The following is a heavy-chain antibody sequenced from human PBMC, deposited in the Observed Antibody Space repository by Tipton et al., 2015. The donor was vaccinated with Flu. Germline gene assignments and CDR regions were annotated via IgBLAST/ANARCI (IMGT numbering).Heavy chain of an antibody. D-gene: IGHD3-10*01. V-gene: IGHV4-61*01. CDR1: GGSVSSGSYY. CDR2: IYYSGST. CDR3: ARVAMVRGVVGSTGDYYYYGMDV. J-gene: IGHJ6*02. Sequence: TPSLTCTVSGGSVSSGSYYWSWIRQPPGKGLEWIGYIYYSGSTNYNPSLKSRVTISVDTSKNQFSLKLSSVTAADTAVYYCARVAMVRGVVGSTGDYYYYGMDVWGQGTTVTVSS.